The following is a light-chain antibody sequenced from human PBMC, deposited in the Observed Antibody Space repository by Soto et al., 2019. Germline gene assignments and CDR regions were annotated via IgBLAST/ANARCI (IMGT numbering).Light chain of an antibody. V-gene: IGKV1-5*01. CDR3: QQSYSTPRT. Sequence: DIQMTQSPSTLSASVGDRVTITCRASQTISNWLAWYQQKPGKAPKVLIYDASTLDGGVPSRFSGRRSGTDFTLTISSLQPSDFATYYCQQSYSTPRTFGQGTKVEIK. CDR2: DAS. CDR1: QTISNW. J-gene: IGKJ1*01.